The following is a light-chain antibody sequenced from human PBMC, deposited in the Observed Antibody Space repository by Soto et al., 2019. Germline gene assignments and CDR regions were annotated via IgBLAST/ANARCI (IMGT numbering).Light chain of an antibody. J-gene: IGKJ2*01. CDR2: AAS. V-gene: IGKV3-15*01. CDR1: QTVNRN. CDR3: QQYGDSPST. Sequence: EIQMAQSPVTLSVSPGESATLSCRASQTVNRNVAWYQQKPGQPPRLLIYAASTRAVGLPPRFSGSGSGTEFTLTISRLEPEDSAVYLCQQYGDSPSTFGQGTKLEIK.